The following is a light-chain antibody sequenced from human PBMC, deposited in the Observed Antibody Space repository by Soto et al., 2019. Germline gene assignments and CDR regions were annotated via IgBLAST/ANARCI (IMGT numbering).Light chain of an antibody. CDR3: QQYRT. V-gene: IGKV3-15*01. J-gene: IGKJ1*01. CDR2: GAS. CDR1: QSVTRD. Sequence: EILVTQSPATLSVSPGERVTLSCRASQSVTRDLAWYQQKPGQAPRLLIYGASTRATGIPARFSGSGSGTEFTLTISSLQSEDFAIYYCQQYRTFCQGTRVEIK.